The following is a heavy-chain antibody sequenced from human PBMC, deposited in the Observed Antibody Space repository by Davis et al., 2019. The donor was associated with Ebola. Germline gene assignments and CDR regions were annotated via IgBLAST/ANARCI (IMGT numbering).Heavy chain of an antibody. CDR3: ARGSSGWYWYFDL. J-gene: IGHJ2*01. V-gene: IGHV4-61*08. Sequence: MPSETLSLTCTVSGGSISSGDYYWSWIRQPPGKGLEWIGYIYYSGSTNYNPSLKSRVTISVDTSKNQFSLKLSSVTAADTAVYYCARGSSGWYWYFDLWGRGTLVTVSS. CDR2: IYYSGST. CDR1: GGSISSGDYY. D-gene: IGHD6-19*01.